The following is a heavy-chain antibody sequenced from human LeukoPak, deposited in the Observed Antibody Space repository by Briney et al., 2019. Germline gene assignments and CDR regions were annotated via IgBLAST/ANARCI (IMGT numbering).Heavy chain of an antibody. CDR2: INAGNGNT. J-gene: IGHJ6*02. CDR1: GYTFAKYA. D-gene: IGHD3-3*01. CDR3: ARAEERITIFGVVITLGMDV. V-gene: IGHV1-3*01. Sequence: GASVKVSCKASGYTFAKYAIHWVRQAPGQRLEWMGWINAGNGNTRYSQKFQGGVTITRDTSASTAYMELSRLRSDDTAVYYCARAEERITIFGVVITLGMDVWGQGTTVTVSS.